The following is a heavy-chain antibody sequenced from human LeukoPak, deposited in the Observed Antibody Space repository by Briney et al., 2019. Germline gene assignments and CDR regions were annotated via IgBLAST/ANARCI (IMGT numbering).Heavy chain of an antibody. D-gene: IGHD6-19*01. V-gene: IGHV3-23*01. Sequence: GVSLRLSCAASGFTFSSYDMAWVRQSPGKGLEWVSAINFSGGATYSAHFVKGRFTISRDNSKNTLYLQMNSLRADDTALYYCAKGRLSVSGFDCWGQGTLVTVSS. CDR2: INFSGGAT. CDR1: GFTFSSYD. CDR3: AKGRLSVSGFDC. J-gene: IGHJ4*02.